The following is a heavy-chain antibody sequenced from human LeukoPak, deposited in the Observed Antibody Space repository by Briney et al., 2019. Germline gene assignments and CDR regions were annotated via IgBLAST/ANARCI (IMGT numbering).Heavy chain of an antibody. J-gene: IGHJ4*02. V-gene: IGHV3-30*02. Sequence: QPGGSLRLSCAASGFTFSSYGMHWVRQAPGKGLEWVAFIRCDGSNKYYADSVKGRFTISRDNSKNTLYLQMNSLRAEDTAVYYCAKGGRLEWLFFPFDYWGQGTLVTVSS. D-gene: IGHD3-3*01. CDR3: AKGGRLEWLFFPFDY. CDR2: IRCDGSNK. CDR1: GFTFSSYG.